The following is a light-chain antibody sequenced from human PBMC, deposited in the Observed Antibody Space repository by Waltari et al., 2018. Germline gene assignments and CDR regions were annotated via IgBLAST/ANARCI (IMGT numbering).Light chain of an antibody. CDR1: QGISTY. CDR3: LQYNSNPWT. V-gene: IGKV1-17*01. J-gene: IGKJ1*01. CDR2: AAS. Sequence: DIQMTQSPSSLSASAGDRVTFTCRASQGISTYLNWYQQKPGKAPKRLIYAASSLESGVPSRFSGSGSGTDFTLTISSLQPEDFATYYCLQYNSNPWTFGQGTKVEIK.